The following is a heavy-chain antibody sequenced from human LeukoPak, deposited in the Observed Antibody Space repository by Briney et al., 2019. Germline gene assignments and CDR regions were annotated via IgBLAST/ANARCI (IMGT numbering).Heavy chain of an antibody. V-gene: IGHV4-39*07. D-gene: IGHD2-2*02. Sequence: SETLSLTCTVSGGSISSSSYYWAWIRQPPGKGLEWIGSIYYSGNTYYKSSLKSRVTISVDTSKNQFSLKLSSVTAADTAVYYCARERATIRAFDIWGQGTMVTVSS. CDR3: ARERATIRAFDI. CDR2: IYYSGNT. CDR1: GGSISSSSYY. J-gene: IGHJ3*02.